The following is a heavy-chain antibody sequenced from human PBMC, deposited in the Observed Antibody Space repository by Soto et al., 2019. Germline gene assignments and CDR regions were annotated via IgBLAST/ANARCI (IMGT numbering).Heavy chain of an antibody. J-gene: IGHJ4*02. CDR3: ASNLNGSGRLWWAY. CDR2: INHSGST. CDR1: GGSFSGYY. Sequence: QVQLQQWGAGLLKPSETLSLTCAVYGGSFSGYYWSWIRQPPGKGLEWIGEINHSGSTNYNPSLKSRVTISVDTSKNQFSLKLSSVTAADTAVYYCASNLNGSGRLWWAYWGQGTLVTVSS. V-gene: IGHV4-34*01. D-gene: IGHD3-10*01.